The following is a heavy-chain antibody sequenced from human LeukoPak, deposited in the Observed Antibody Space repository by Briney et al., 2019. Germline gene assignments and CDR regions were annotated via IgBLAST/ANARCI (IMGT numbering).Heavy chain of an antibody. CDR3: ARVGTYYYDSSGYGAFDI. J-gene: IGHJ3*02. CDR2: SSAYHGKT. D-gene: IGHD3-22*01. CDR1: GYTFTSKG. V-gene: IGHV1-18*01. Sequence: ASVKVSCKASGYTFTSKGISWVRQAPGQGLEWTGWSSAYHGKTNYAQKFQDRVTMTTDTSTSTAYMELRSLRSDDTAVYYCARVGTYYYDSSGYGAFDIWGQGTMVTVSS.